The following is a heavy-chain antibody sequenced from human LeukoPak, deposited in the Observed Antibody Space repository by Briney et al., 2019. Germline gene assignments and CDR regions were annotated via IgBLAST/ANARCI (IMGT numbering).Heavy chain of an antibody. CDR3: ARDRRIVGATGLFDY. V-gene: IGHV1-18*01. J-gene: IGHJ4*02. Sequence: VKVSCKAPGYTFTSYGISWVRQAPGQGLEWMGWISAYNGNTNYAQKLQGRGTMTTDTSTSTAYMELRSLRSDDTAVYYCARDRRIVGATGLFDYWGQGTLVTVSS. CDR2: ISAYNGNT. D-gene: IGHD1-26*01. CDR1: GYTFTSYG.